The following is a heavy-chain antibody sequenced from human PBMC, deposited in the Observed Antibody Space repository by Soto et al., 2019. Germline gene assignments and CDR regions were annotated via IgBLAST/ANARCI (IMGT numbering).Heavy chain of an antibody. Sequence: EVQLVESGGGLVQPGRSLRLSCAASGFTFDDYAMHWVRQAPGKGLEWVSGISWNSGSIGYADSVKGRFTISRDNAKNSLYLQMNSLRAEDTALYYCAKDGGDYYYYGMDVW. CDR3: AKDGGDYYYYGMDV. CDR1: GFTFDDYA. CDR2: ISWNSGSI. J-gene: IGHJ6*01. V-gene: IGHV3-9*01.